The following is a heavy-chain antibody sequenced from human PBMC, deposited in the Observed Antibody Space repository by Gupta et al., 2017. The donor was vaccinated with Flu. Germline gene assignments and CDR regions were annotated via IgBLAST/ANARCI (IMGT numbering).Heavy chain of an antibody. J-gene: IGHJ6*03. D-gene: IGHD1-7*01. CDR3: AKTGTTGYFDRDV. CDR1: RFVFGSYG. Sequence: QGLLVESGGGVVQPGRSLTLSCAASRFVFGSYGKNWVRQAPGKGLEWVAMKSYDGDKTSYVDSVKGRFTVARDNSRDTLYLQMNSLTDDDTAVDDCAKTGTTGYFDRDVWGNGTTGIVSS. CDR2: KSYDGDKT. V-gene: IGHV3-30*18.